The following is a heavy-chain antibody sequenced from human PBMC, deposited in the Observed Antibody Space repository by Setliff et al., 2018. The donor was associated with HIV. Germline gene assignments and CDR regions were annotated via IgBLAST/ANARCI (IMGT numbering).Heavy chain of an antibody. Sequence: SETLSLTCSVSGGAISGSGYYWSWIRQPPGKGLEWIGYIYTSGSTNYNPSLKSRVTISADSSKHQFSLKLNSVTAADTAVYYCARRAVQDGSITSSNWFDPWGQGTLVTVSS. V-gene: IGHV4-4*09. J-gene: IGHJ5*02. CDR1: GGAISGSGYY. CDR3: ARRAVQDGSITSSNWFDP. CDR2: IYTSGST. D-gene: IGHD2-2*01.